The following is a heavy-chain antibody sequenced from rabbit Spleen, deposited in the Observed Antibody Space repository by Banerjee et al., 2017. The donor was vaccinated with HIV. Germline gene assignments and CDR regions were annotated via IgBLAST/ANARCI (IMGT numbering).Heavy chain of an antibody. CDR3: ARDTGTSFSTYGMDL. Sequence: QEQLEESGGDLVKPEGSLTLTCTASGFSFSSSNYMCWVRQAPGKGLEWIGCIYAGSSGSTYSATWAKGRFTVSKTSSTTVTLQMTTLTAADTATYFCARDTGTSFSTYGMDLWGPGTLVTVS. D-gene: IGHD8-1*01. CDR1: GFSFSSSNY. CDR2: IYAGSSGST. V-gene: IGHV1S45*01. J-gene: IGHJ6*01.